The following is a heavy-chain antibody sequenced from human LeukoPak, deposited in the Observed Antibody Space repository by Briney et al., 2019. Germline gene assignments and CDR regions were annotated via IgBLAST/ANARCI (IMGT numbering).Heavy chain of an antibody. Sequence: GESLKISFKGSGFSFTSNWIGWVRQMPGKGLEWMGIIYPADSDTRYSPSFQGQVTISADTSINTAYLQWTSLKASDTAMYYCARDLDSRFDSWGQGTLVTVSS. D-gene: IGHD3-22*01. V-gene: IGHV5-51*01. CDR1: GFSFTSNW. J-gene: IGHJ4*02. CDR2: IYPADSDT. CDR3: ARDLDSRFDS.